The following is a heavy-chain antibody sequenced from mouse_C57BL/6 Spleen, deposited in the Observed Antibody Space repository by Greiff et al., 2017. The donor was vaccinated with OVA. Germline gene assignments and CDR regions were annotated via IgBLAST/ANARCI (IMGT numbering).Heavy chain of an antibody. V-gene: IGHV1-22*01. D-gene: IGHD1-1*01. Sequence: VQLQQSGPELVKPGASVKMSCKASGYTFTDYNMHWVKQSHGKSLEWIGYINPNNGGTSYNQKFKGKATLTVNKSSSTAYMELRSLTSEDSAVYYCAIDYYGSSFAYWGKGTLVTVSA. CDR2: INPNNGGT. CDR1: GYTFTDYN. CDR3: AIDYYGSSFAY. J-gene: IGHJ3*01.